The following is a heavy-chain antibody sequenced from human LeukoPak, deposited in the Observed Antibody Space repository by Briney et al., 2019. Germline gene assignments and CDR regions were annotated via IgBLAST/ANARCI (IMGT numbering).Heavy chain of an antibody. V-gene: IGHV3-30*02. Sequence: GGSLRLSCAASGFTFSSSGMHWVRQTPGKGLEWVAFVRYDGSNQNYVVSVKGRFTISRDNSKNTLYLQMNSLRAEDTAVYYCAKDIALYREPLDYWGQGTLVTVSS. CDR2: VRYDGSNQ. CDR1: GFTFSSSG. J-gene: IGHJ4*02. CDR3: AKDIALYREPLDY. D-gene: IGHD2-15*01.